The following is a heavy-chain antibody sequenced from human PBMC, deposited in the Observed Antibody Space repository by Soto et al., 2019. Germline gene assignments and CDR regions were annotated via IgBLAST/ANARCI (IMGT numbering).Heavy chain of an antibody. D-gene: IGHD2-21*01. CDR2: MNPNNGNT. Sequence: ASVKVACKASGYTFTSYAMHWVRQAPGQRLEWMGWMNPNNGNTKYSQKFQGRVTITRDTSASTAYMELSSLRSEDTAVYYCANNYRGLDNWGQGAMVSV. CDR3: ANNYRGLDN. V-gene: IGHV1-3*01. J-gene: IGHJ3*02. CDR1: GYTFTSYA.